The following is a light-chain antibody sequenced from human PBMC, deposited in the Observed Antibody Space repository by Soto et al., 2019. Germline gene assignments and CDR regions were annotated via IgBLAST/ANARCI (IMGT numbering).Light chain of an antibody. V-gene: IGLV2-23*01. Sequence: QSALTQPASVSGSPGQSITISCTGTSSDVGSYNLVSWYQHHPGKAPKLMIYEXXXXXXXXXXRFSGSKSGNTASLTISGXXXXXXXDYYCCSYAGSSTLFGGGTKLTVL. CDR1: SSDVGSYNL. CDR3: CSYAGSSTL. CDR2: EXX. J-gene: IGLJ2*01.